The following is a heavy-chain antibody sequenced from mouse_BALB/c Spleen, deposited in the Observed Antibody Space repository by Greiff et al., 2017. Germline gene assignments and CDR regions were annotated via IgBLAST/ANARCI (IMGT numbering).Heavy chain of an antibody. D-gene: IGHD1-2*01. J-gene: IGHJ3*01. CDR1: GFNIKDTY. CDR3: ARSREFTTASFAY. Sequence: EVQLQQSGAELVKPGASVKLSCTASGFNIKDTYMHWVKQRPEQGLEWIGRIDPANGNTKYDPKFQGKATITADTSSNTAYLQLSSLTSEDTAVYYCARSREFTTASFAYWGQGTLVTVSA. CDR2: IDPANGNT. V-gene: IGHV14-3*02.